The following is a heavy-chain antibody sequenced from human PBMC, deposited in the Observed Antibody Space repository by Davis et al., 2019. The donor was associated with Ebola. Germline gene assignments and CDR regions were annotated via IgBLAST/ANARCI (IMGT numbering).Heavy chain of an antibody. J-gene: IGHJ6*02. CDR3: ARDQRRLELVYYYGMDV. V-gene: IGHV1-3*01. D-gene: IGHD1-7*01. CDR1: GYTFTSYA. Sequence: AASVKVSCKASGYTFTSYAMHWVRQAPGQRLEWMGWINAGNGNTKYSQKFQGRVTITRDTSTSTVYMELSSLRSEDTAVYYCARDQRRLELVYYYGMDVWGQGTTVTVSS. CDR2: INAGNGNT.